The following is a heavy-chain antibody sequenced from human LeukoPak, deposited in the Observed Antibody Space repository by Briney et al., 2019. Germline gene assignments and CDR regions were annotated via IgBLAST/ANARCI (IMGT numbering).Heavy chain of an antibody. CDR1: GYSISSGYY. J-gene: IGHJ5*02. CDR2: IYHSGST. Sequence: SETLSLTCTVSGYSISSGYYWGWIRQPPGKGLEWIGSIYHSGSTYYNPSLKSRVTISVDTSKNQFSLKLSSVTAADTAVYYCARVIGKAAGRFDPWGQGTLVTVSS. CDR3: ARVIGKAAGRFDP. D-gene: IGHD6-13*01. V-gene: IGHV4-38-2*02.